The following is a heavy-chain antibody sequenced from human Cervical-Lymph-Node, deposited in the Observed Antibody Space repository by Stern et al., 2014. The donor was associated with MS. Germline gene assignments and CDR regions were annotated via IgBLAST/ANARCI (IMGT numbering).Heavy chain of an antibody. CDR3: ARGDSEAPIYYFDY. V-gene: IGHV1-69*01. J-gene: IGHJ4*02. CDR1: GGTFSTFA. Sequence: QVQLVQSGAEVKKPGSSVKVSCQTSGGTFSTFAIGWGRQAPGQGLEWMGGITPLFDATNYAQKFQGRLTITADESTRTAYMELSSLRPDDTAMYYCARGDSEAPIYYFDYWGQGTLVTVSS. CDR2: ITPLFDAT. D-gene: IGHD2-21*01.